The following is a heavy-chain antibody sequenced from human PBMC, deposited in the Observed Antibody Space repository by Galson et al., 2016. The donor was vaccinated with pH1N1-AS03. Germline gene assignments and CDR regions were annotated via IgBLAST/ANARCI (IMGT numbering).Heavy chain of an antibody. CDR2: INIDGSAK. Sequence: SLRLSCAASGFTFSDYWMSWVRQAPGKGPEWVANINIDGSAKYYVDSVKGRCTISRDNAKNSLYLQIHNLRAEDTAMYYCARWERWGQGTLVTVSS. CDR1: GFTFSDYW. J-gene: IGHJ4*02. CDR3: ARWER. D-gene: IGHD1-1*01. V-gene: IGHV3-7*03.